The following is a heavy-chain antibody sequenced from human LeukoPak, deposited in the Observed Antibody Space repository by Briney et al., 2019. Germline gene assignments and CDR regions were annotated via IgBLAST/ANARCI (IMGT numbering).Heavy chain of an antibody. CDR3: ARDDLRGYSYGRQPKLFDY. CDR1: GFTFSSYS. J-gene: IGHJ4*02. V-gene: IGHV3-21*01. D-gene: IGHD5-18*01. CDR2: ISSSSSYI. Sequence: GGSLRLSCAASGFTFSSYSMNWVRQAPGKGLEWVSSISSSSSYIYYADSVKGRFTISRDNAKNSLYLQMNSLRAEDTAVYYCARDDLRGYSYGRQPKLFDYWGQGTLVTVSS.